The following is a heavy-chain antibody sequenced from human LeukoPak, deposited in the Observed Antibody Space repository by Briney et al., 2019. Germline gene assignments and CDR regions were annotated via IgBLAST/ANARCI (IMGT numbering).Heavy chain of an antibody. D-gene: IGHD4-23*01. V-gene: IGHV3-48*03. CDR1: GVTFTGDE. Sequence: GGALRLSCADPGVTFTGDEMSWVRQAPREGLVWISYISSSGKTIYYADSAKPRSTLCRDNTNNSLYLQMNSLRAEDTPVYYCVRITVVTDSWGEGRLVTASS. J-gene: IGHJ4*02. CDR2: ISSSGKTI. CDR3: VRITVVTDS.